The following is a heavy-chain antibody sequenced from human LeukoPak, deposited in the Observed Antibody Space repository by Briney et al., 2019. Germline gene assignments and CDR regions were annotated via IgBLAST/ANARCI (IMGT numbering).Heavy chain of an antibody. Sequence: GGSLRLSCAASGFTFSSYWMSWVRQAPGKGLEWVANIKQDGSEKYYVDSVKGRFTISRDNAKNSLYLQMNSLRAEDTAVYYCARDGHAAAGFYGAFGMDVWGQGTTVTVSS. CDR2: IKQDGSEK. CDR3: ARDGHAAAGFYGAFGMDV. CDR1: GFTFSSYW. J-gene: IGHJ6*02. V-gene: IGHV3-7*03. D-gene: IGHD6-13*01.